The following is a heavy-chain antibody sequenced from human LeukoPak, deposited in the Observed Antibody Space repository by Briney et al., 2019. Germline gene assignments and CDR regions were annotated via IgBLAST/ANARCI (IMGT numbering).Heavy chain of an antibody. V-gene: IGHV1-8*01. CDR2: MNPNSGNT. J-gene: IGHJ4*02. CDR3: ARGDNYYGSGSYYNGVY. CDR1: GYTFTNYD. D-gene: IGHD3-10*01. Sequence: ASVTVSCKASGYTFTNYDINWVRQATGQGLEWMGWMNPNSGNTGYAQKFQGRVTMTRNTSISTAYMELSSLRSEDTAVYYCARGDNYYGSGSYYNGVYWGQGTLVTVSS.